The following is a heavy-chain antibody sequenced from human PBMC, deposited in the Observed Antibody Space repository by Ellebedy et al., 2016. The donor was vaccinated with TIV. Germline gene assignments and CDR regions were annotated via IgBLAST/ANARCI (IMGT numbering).Heavy chain of an antibody. CDR1: GFTFSSYA. CDR3: AKDLHTSGATKGDYYYGMDV. V-gene: IGHV3-23*01. Sequence: GESLKISCAASGFTFSSYAMSWVRQAPGKGLEWVSTITGSGGSTYYADSVKGRFTISRDNSKNTLYLEVNSLRAEDTAVYSCAKDLHTSGATKGDYYYGMDVWGQGTTVTVSS. D-gene: IGHD6-19*01. J-gene: IGHJ6*02. CDR2: ITGSGGST.